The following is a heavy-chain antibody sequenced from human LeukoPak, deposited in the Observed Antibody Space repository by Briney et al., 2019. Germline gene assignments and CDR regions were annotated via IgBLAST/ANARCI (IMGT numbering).Heavy chain of an antibody. Sequence: SETLSLTCTVSGGSISSYYWSWIRQPPGKGLEWIGYIYYSGSTNYNPSLKSRVTISVDTSKNQFYLKLSSVTAADTAVYCCARQSSSWYEINWFDPWGQGTLVTVSS. CDR2: IYYSGST. D-gene: IGHD6-13*01. V-gene: IGHV4-59*08. J-gene: IGHJ5*02. CDR3: ARQSSSWYEINWFDP. CDR1: GGSISSYY.